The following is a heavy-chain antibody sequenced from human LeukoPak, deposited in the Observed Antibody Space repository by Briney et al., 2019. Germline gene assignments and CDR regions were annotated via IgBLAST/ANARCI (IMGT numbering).Heavy chain of an antibody. V-gene: IGHV4-59*08. CDR2: IYYSGST. CDR3: ARTTAMVPGYYFDY. Sequence: SETLSLTCTVSGGSISSYYWSWIRQPPGKGLEWIGYIYYSGSTNYNPSLKSRVTISVDTSKNQFSLKLSSVTAADTAVYYCARTTAMVPGYYFDYWGQGTLVTVSS. CDR1: GGSISSYY. J-gene: IGHJ4*02. D-gene: IGHD5-18*01.